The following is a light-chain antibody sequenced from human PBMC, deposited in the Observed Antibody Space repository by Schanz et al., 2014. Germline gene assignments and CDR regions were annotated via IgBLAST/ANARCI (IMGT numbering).Light chain of an antibody. CDR1: SSDVGSYNL. CDR2: DVT. V-gene: IGLV2-23*02. J-gene: IGLJ1*01. Sequence: QSALTQPASVSGSPGQSITISCTGTSSDVGSYNLVSWYQQHPGKAPKLLIYDVTKRPSGVPDRFSGSKSGNTASLTISGLQAEDDADYYCCSYAGSPYVFGTGTKLTVL. CDR3: CSYAGSPYV.